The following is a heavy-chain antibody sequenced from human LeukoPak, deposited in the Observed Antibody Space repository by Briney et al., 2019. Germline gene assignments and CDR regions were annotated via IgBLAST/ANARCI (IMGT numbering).Heavy chain of an antibody. Sequence: SETLSLTCTVSGGSISSSSYYWGWIRQPPGKGLEWIGSVYYSGSTYYDPSLKSRVTISVDTSKNQFSLKLGSVTAADTAVYYCARLIAVAGFFGFDYWGQGTLVTVSS. D-gene: IGHD6-19*01. J-gene: IGHJ4*02. CDR1: GGSISSSSYY. CDR2: VYYSGST. CDR3: ARLIAVAGFFGFDY. V-gene: IGHV4-39*01.